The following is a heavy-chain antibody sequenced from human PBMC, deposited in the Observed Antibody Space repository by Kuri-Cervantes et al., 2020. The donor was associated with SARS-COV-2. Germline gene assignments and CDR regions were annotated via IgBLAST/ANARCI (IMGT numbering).Heavy chain of an antibody. Sequence: SETLSLTCTASGGSISSSSYYWGWIRQPPGKGLEWIGSIYYSGSTYYNPSLKSRVTISVDTSKNQFSLKLSSVTAADTAVYYCARLEIPLVAAAYAYWGQGTLVTVSS. CDR3: ARLEIPLVAAAYAY. V-gene: IGHV4-39*01. D-gene: IGHD6-13*01. CDR2: IYYSGST. CDR1: GGSISSSSYY. J-gene: IGHJ4*02.